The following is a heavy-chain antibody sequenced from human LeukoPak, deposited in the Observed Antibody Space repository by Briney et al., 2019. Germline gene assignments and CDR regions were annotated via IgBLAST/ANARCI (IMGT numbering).Heavy chain of an antibody. CDR1: GGTFSSYA. CDR3: ASGPPVFP. J-gene: IGHJ5*02. CDR2: IISILGIA. V-gene: IGHV1-69*04. Sequence: EASVKVSCKASGGTFSSYAISWVRQAPGQGLEWMGRIISILGIANYAQKFQGRVTITADKSTSTAYMELSSLRSEDTAVYYCASGPPVFPWGQGTLVTVSS.